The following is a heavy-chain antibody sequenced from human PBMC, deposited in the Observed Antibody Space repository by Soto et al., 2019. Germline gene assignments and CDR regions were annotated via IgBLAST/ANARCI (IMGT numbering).Heavy chain of an antibody. V-gene: IGHV3-23*01. D-gene: IGHD6-13*01. CDR3: AREIASGAAAEAFDI. J-gene: IGHJ3*02. Sequence: GGSLRLSCAASGFTFSSYGMTWVRQAPGKGLEWVSAISGSGGSTYYADSVKGRFTISRDNSKNTLYLQMNSLRAEDTAVYYCAREIASGAAAEAFDIWGQGTMVTVSS. CDR2: ISGSGGST. CDR1: GFTFSSYG.